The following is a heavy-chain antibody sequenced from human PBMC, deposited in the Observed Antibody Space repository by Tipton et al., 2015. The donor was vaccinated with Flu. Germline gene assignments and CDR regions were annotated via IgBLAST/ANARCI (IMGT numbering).Heavy chain of an antibody. CDR3: ARTSRGVGLWWYFDL. CDR1: GYSFTSYW. Sequence: QLVQSGAEVKKPGESLKISCKGSGYSFTSYWIGWVRQMPGKGPEWMGIIYPGDSDTRYSPSFQGQVTISADKSISTAYLQWSSLKASDPAMYYCARTSRGVGLWWYFDLWGRGTLVTVSS. J-gene: IGHJ2*01. CDR2: IYPGDSDT. V-gene: IGHV5-51*01. D-gene: IGHD3-10*01.